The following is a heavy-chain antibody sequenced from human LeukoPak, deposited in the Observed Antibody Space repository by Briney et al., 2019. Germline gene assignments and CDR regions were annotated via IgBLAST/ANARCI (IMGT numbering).Heavy chain of an antibody. D-gene: IGHD3-3*01. V-gene: IGHV3-21*01. J-gene: IGHJ4*02. CDR2: ISSSSSYI. Sequence: GGSLRLSCAASGFTFSSYGMHWVRQAPGKGLEWVSSISSSSSYIYYADSVKGRFTISRDNAKNSLYLQMNSLRAEDTAVYYCASLGAYDFWSGYSSDYWGQGTLVTVSS. CDR3: ASLGAYDFWSGYSSDY. CDR1: GFTFSSYG.